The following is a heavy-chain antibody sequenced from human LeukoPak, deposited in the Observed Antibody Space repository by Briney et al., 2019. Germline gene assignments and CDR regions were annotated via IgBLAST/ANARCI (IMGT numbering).Heavy chain of an antibody. CDR3: ARHGGSKRSGSYYPPPFDY. Sequence: NPSQTLSLTCTVSGGSISSYYWSWIRQPPGKELEWIGYIYYSGSTNYNPSLKSRVTISVDTSKNQFSLKLSSVTAADTAVYYCARHGGSKRSGSYYPPPFDYWGQGTLVTVSS. V-gene: IGHV4-59*08. CDR2: IYYSGST. J-gene: IGHJ4*02. CDR1: GGSISSYY. D-gene: IGHD3-10*01.